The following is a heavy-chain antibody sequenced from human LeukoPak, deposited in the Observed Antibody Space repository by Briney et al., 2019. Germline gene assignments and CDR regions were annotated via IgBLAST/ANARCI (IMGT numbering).Heavy chain of an antibody. Sequence: AASVKVSCKASGFTFTSRSAVQWVRQARGQRLEWIGWIVVDSDNTNYAENFQERVTITRDMSASTFYMELSSLRSEDTAVYFCAAPYTSSWFDLWGQGTLVTVSS. CDR3: AAPYTSSWFDL. CDR1: GFTFTSRSA. CDR2: IVVDSDNT. V-gene: IGHV1-58*01. J-gene: IGHJ5*02. D-gene: IGHD6-13*01.